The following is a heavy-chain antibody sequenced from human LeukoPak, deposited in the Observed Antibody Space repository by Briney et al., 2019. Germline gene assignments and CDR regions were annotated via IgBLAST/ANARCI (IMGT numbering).Heavy chain of an antibody. Sequence: GGSLRLSCAASGFTLSNYAMTWVRQAPGKGLEWVSVISGSGGSTYYADSAKGRFTISRDNSKSTLYLQMNSLRAEDTAVYYCGKSEAYSFAYGIDFWGEGTLVTVSS. V-gene: IGHV3-23*01. CDR3: GKSEAYSFAYGIDF. J-gene: IGHJ4*02. CDR2: ISGSGGST. CDR1: GFTLSNYA. D-gene: IGHD5-18*01.